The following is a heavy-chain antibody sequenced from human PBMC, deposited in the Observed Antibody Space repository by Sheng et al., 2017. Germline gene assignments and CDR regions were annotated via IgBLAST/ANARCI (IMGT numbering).Heavy chain of an antibody. CDR1: GFTFSSYA. Sequence: TASGFTFSSYAMSWVRQAPGKGLEWVSAISGSGGSTYYADSVKGRFTISRDNSKNTLYLQMNSLRAEDTAVYYCAKDLSYDFWSGYDYWGQGTLVTVSS. CDR2: ISGSGGST. J-gene: IGHJ4*02. D-gene: IGHD3-3*01. CDR3: AKDLSYDFWSGYDY. V-gene: IGHV3-23*01.